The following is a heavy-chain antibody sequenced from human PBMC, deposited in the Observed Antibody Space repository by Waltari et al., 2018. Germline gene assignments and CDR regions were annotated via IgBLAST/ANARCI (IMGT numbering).Heavy chain of an antibody. Sequence: QVQLVQSGAEVKKPGASVKVSCKASGYTFTSYGISWVRQAPGQGLEWMGWISAYNGNTNYAQKLQGRVTMTTDTSTSTAYMELRSLRSDDTAVYYCASLGGPTRYCSSTSCYYMDVWGKGTTVTVSS. CDR3: ASLGGPTRYCSSTSCYYMDV. V-gene: IGHV1-18*01. J-gene: IGHJ6*03. CDR2: ISAYNGNT. CDR1: GYTFTSYG. D-gene: IGHD2-2*01.